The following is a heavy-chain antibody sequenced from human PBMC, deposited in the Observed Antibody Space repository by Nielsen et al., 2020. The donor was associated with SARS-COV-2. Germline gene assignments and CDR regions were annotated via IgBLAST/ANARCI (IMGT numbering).Heavy chain of an antibody. CDR3: ARANSGSYYYDMDV. V-gene: IGHV3-30-3*01. Sequence: GESLKISCAASGFTFDDYAMHWVRQAPGKGLEWVAVISYDGSNKYYADSVKGRFTISRDNSKNTLYLQMNSLRAEDTAVYYCARANSGSYYYDMDVWGQGTTVTVSS. CDR1: GFTFDDYA. CDR2: ISYDGSNK. J-gene: IGHJ6*02. D-gene: IGHD1-26*01.